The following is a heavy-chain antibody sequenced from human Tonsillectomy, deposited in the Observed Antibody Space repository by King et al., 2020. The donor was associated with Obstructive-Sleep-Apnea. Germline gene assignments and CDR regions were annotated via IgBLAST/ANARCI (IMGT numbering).Heavy chain of an antibody. CDR1: GGSISSSSYY. Sequence: LQLQESGPGLVKPSETLSLTCTVSGGSISSSSYYWGWIRQPPGKGLEWIGSIYYSGSTYYNPSLKSRVTISVDTSKNQFSLKLSSVTAADTAVYYCAGVRGGTMAVRGIRAFDIWGQGTMVTVSS. CDR2: IYYSGST. CDR3: AGVRGGTMAVRGIRAFDI. J-gene: IGHJ3*02. D-gene: IGHD3-10*01. V-gene: IGHV4-39*07.